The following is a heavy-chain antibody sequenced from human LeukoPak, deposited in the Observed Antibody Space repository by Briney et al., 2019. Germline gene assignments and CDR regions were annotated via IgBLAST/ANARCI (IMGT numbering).Heavy chain of an antibody. V-gene: IGHV3-30-3*01. Sequence: GGSLRLSCAASGFTFSNYAIHWVRQAPGKGLDWVAVISYDGSVKYYADSVKGRSTISRDNSKNTLYLQMNSLRPEDTSIYYCATGDAVGYYHFYAMNVWGQGTTVTVPS. D-gene: IGHD3-10*01. J-gene: IGHJ6*02. CDR1: GFTFSNYA. CDR2: ISYDGSVK. CDR3: ATGDAVGYYHFYAMNV.